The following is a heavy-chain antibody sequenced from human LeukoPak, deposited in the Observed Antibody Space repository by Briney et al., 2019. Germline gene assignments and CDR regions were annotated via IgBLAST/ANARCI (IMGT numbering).Heavy chain of an antibody. D-gene: IGHD4-23*01. CDR2: TSGSGGST. J-gene: IGHJ4*02. CDR1: GFTFSSYA. Sequence: GGSLRLSCAASGFTFSSYAMSWVRQAPGKGLEGVSATSGSGGSTYYADSVKGRFTISRDNSKNTLYLQMNSLRAEDTAVYYCAKDSWVTLYYFDYWGQGTLVTVSS. CDR3: AKDSWVTLYYFDY. V-gene: IGHV3-23*01.